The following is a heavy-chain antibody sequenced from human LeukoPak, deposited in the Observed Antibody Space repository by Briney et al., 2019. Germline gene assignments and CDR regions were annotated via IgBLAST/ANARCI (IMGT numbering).Heavy chain of an antibody. CDR2: IYTSGST. Sequence: SETLSLTCTVSGGSISSYYWSWIRQPAGKGLEWIGRIYTSGSTNYNPSLKSRVTMSVDTSTNQFSLKLSSVTAADTAVYYCARTYNWNHYYYYMDVWGKGTTVTVSS. CDR1: GGSISSYY. D-gene: IGHD1-20*01. J-gene: IGHJ6*03. CDR3: ARTYNWNHYYYYMDV. V-gene: IGHV4-4*07.